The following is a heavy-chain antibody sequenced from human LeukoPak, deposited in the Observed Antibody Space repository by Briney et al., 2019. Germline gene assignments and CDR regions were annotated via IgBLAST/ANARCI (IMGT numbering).Heavy chain of an antibody. CDR3: ARGQGDGLRYFDWHSYYYYGMDV. CDR2: ISAYNGNT. J-gene: IGHJ6*02. Sequence: ASVKVSCKASGYTFTSYGISWVRQAPGQGLEWMGWISAYNGNTDYAQKLQGRVTMTTDTSTSTAYMELRSLRSDDTAVYYCARGQGDGLRYFDWHSYYYYGMDVWGQGTTVTVSS. CDR1: GYTFTSYG. V-gene: IGHV1-18*01. D-gene: IGHD3-9*01.